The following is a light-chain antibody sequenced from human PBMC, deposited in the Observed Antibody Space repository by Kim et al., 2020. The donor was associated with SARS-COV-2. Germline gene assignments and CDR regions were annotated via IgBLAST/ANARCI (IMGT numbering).Light chain of an antibody. Sequence: SSELTQDPDVSVALGQTVRITCQGNSLRNYHASWYQQRPGQAPVLVIYNKDNRPSGIPDRFSGSSSVDTASLTITGARAEDEADYYCNSRDTSGNLWVFGGGTQLTVL. CDR1: SLRNYH. CDR2: NKD. J-gene: IGLJ3*02. CDR3: NSRDTSGNLWV. V-gene: IGLV3-19*01.